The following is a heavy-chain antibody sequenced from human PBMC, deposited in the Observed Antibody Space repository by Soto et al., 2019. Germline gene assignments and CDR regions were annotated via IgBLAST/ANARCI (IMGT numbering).Heavy chain of an antibody. Sequence: SETLSLTCAVSGGSISSSNWWSWVRQPPGKGLEWIGEIYHSGSTYYNPSLKSRVTISVDTSKNQFSLKLSSVTAADTAVYYCARHRERFGELSNFDYWGQGTLVTVSS. D-gene: IGHD3-10*01. CDR3: ARHRERFGELSNFDY. V-gene: IGHV4-4*02. CDR2: IYHSGST. CDR1: GGSISSSNW. J-gene: IGHJ4*02.